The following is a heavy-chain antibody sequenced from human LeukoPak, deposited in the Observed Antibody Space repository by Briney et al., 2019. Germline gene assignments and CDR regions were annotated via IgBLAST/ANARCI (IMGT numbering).Heavy chain of an antibody. V-gene: IGHV1-2*02. CDR1: GYTFTGYY. D-gene: IGHD1-26*01. CDR3: ARASGSYWWFDS. J-gene: IGHJ5*01. CDR2: INPNSGGT. Sequence: GASVKVSCKASGYTFTGYYMHWVRQAPGQGLEWMGWINPNSGGTNYAQKFQGRVTMTRDTSISTAYMELNRLRSDDTAVYYCARASGSYWWFDSWGQGTLATVSS.